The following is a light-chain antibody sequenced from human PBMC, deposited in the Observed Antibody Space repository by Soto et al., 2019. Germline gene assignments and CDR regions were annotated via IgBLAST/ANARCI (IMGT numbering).Light chain of an antibody. V-gene: IGKV2-28*01. CDR2: LGS. CDR3: MQGLQTWT. CDR1: QSLLHSDGYHY. J-gene: IGKJ1*01. Sequence: DIVMTQSPLSLPVTPGEPASISCRSSQSLLHSDGYHYVDCYVQKPGQSPQLLIYLGSNRASGVPDRFSGSGSGTDFTLKISRVEAEDVGVYYCMQGLQTWTFGQGTKVDIK.